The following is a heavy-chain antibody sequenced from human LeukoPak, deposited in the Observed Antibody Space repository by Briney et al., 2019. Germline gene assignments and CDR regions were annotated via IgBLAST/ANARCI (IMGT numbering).Heavy chain of an antibody. CDR1: GYTFTSFG. CDR3: ARRSSSSSPYYHYGMDV. V-gene: IGHV1-18*01. CDR2: ISGYNGNT. J-gene: IGHJ6*02. Sequence: ASVKVSCTASGYTFTSFGISWVRQAPGQGFEWMGWISGYNGNTNYAQKLQGRFAMTTDTSATTAYMELRSLRSDDTAVYYCARRSSSSSPYYHYGMDVWGQRTTVIVSS. D-gene: IGHD2-2*01.